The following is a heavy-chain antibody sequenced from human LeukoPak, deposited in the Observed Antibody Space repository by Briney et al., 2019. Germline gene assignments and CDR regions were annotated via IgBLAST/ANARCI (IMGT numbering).Heavy chain of an antibody. CDR1: GGSFSGYY. CDR2: INHSGST. J-gene: IGHJ5*02. CDR3: ARIVNWFDP. V-gene: IGHV4-34*01. D-gene: IGHD3-22*01. Sequence: SETLSLTCAVYGGSFSGYYWSWIRQPPGKGLEWIGEINHSGSTNYNPSLKSRVAISVDTSKNQFSLKLSSVTAADTAVYYCARIVNWFDPWGQGTLVTVSS.